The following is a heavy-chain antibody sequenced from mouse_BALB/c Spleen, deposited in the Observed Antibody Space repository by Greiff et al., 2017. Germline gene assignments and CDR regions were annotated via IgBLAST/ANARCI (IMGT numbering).Heavy chain of an antibody. D-gene: IGHD1-2*01. V-gene: IGHV8-11*01. CDR1: GFSLSTYGIG. Sequence: QVTLKESGPGILQPSQTLSLTCSFSGFSLSTYGIGVGWIRQPSGKGLEWLAHIWWNDNKYYNTALKSRLTISKDTSNNQVFLKIASVDTADTATYYCARIGAIHYYGYWFAYWGQGTLVTVSA. CDR3: ARIGAIHYYGYWFAY. J-gene: IGHJ3*01. CDR2: IWWNDNK.